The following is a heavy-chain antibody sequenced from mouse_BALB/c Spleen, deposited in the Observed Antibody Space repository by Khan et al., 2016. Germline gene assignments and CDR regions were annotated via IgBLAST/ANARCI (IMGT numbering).Heavy chain of an antibody. CDR3: ARRGAYYDYDY. J-gene: IGHJ2*01. CDR1: GYTFTSYW. Sequence: QVQLKQSGAELAKPGASVKMSCKASGYTFTSYWMHWVKQRPGQGLEWIGYINPSTGYTEYNQKFKDKATLTADKSSSTAYMQLSSLTSEDSAVYCCARRGAYYDYDYWGQGTTLTVSS. D-gene: IGHD2-4*01. CDR2: INPSTGYT. V-gene: IGHV1-7*01.